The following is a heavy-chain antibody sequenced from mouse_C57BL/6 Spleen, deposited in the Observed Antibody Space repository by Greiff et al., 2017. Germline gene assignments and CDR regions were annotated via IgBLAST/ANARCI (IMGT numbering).Heavy chain of an antibody. CDR2: IDPSDSYT. Sequence: VQLQQPGAELVRPGTSVKLSCKASGYTFTSYWMHWVKQRPGQGLEWIGVIDPSDSYTNYNQKFKGKATLTVDTSSSTAYMKLSSLTSEDSAVYYCARDYSFSTTVVATRYFDVWGTGTTVTVSS. CDR3: ARDYSFSTTVVATRYFDV. CDR1: GYTFTSYW. J-gene: IGHJ1*03. V-gene: IGHV1-59*01. D-gene: IGHD1-1*01.